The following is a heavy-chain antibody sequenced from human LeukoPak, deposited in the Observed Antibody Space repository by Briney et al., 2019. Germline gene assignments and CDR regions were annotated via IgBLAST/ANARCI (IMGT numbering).Heavy chain of an antibody. Sequence: NPSETLSLTCTVSGGSISSYYWSWIRQPPGKGLECIGYIYYSGSTNYNPSLKSRVTISVDTSKNQFSLKLSSVTAADTAVYYCARLPELLGDDAFDIWGQGTMVTVSS. J-gene: IGHJ3*02. CDR1: GGSISSYY. CDR3: ARLPELLGDDAFDI. V-gene: IGHV4-59*08. CDR2: IYYSGST. D-gene: IGHD1-26*01.